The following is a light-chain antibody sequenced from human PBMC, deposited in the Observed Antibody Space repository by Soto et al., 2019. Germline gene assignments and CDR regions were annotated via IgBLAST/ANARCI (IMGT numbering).Light chain of an antibody. J-gene: IGKJ2*01. CDR2: GAS. Sequence: EIVMTQSPATLSVSPGERATLSCRASQSVGSNLAWYQQKPGQAPSLLISGASTRATGISARFSGSGSGTEFTLTISSLQSEDFAVYYCQQYIDWPETFGQGTKVEIK. V-gene: IGKV3D-15*01. CDR3: QQYIDWPET. CDR1: QSVGSN.